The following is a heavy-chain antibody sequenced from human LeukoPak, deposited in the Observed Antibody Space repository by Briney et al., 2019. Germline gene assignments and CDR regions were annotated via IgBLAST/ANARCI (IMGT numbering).Heavy chain of an antibody. CDR2: INWNSGSI. D-gene: IGHD4/OR15-4a*01. CDR3: ARRAGAYSHPYDY. J-gene: IGHJ4*02. CDR1: GFSFDDYA. V-gene: IGHV3-9*03. Sequence: LSGGSLRLSCVASGFSFDDYAMHWVRQAPGKGLEWVSGINWNSGSIGYADSVKGRFTISRDNAKNSLYLQMNGLRLEDMALYYCARRAGAYSHPYDYWGQGTLVTVSS.